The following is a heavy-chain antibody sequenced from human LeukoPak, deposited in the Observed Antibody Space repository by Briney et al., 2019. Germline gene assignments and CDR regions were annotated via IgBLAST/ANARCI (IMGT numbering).Heavy chain of an antibody. V-gene: IGHV3-30*02. CDR1: GFTFSTFG. Sequence: HPGGSLRLSCTASGFTFSTFGMHWVRQAPGKGLEWVAFIRSDGSNKYNADSVKGRFTISRDNSKNTLYLQMNSLRDEDTAVYYCAKDKSTGAVDYWGQETLATVSS. CDR2: IRSDGSNK. CDR3: AKDKSTGAVDY. J-gene: IGHJ4*02. D-gene: IGHD1-14*01.